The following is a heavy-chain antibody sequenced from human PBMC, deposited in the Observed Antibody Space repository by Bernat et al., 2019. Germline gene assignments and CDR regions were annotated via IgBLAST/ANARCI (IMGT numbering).Heavy chain of an antibody. CDR2: IYYSGST. Sequence: QLQLQESGPGLVKPSETLSLTCTVSGGSISGYYWSWIRQPPGKGLEWIGYIYYSGSTNSNPSLKSRVTISVDTSKNQFSLKLSSVTAADTAVYYCARYKRDNYVSYYYYYLDVWGKGTTVTVSS. CDR1: GGSISGYY. J-gene: IGHJ6*03. D-gene: IGHD4-11*01. CDR3: ARYKRDNYVSYYYYYLDV. V-gene: IGHV4-59*01.